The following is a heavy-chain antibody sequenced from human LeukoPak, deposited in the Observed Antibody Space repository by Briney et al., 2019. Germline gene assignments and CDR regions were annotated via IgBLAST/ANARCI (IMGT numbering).Heavy chain of an antibody. V-gene: IGHV4-59*08. CDR2: VYYTGAT. D-gene: IGHD6-19*01. J-gene: IGHJ4*02. CDR1: GGSISSYY. Sequence: SETLSLTCTVSGGSISSYYWTWIRQPPGKGLEWIGYVYYTGATSYNPSLKSRVTISVDTSKKQFSLKLTSVTAADTAVYYCARYGGSGWVIDNWGQGTLVTVSS. CDR3: ARYGGSGWVIDN.